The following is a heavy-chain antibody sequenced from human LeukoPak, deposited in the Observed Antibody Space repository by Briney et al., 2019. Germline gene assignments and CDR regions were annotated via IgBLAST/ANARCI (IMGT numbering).Heavy chain of an antibody. CDR2: VSTYNGHT. CDR1: GYPFGTYG. J-gene: IGHJ6*03. CDR3: ARGVVVVAAKGFYMDV. D-gene: IGHD2-15*01. Sequence: ASVTVSCKTSGYPFGTYGINWVRQAPGQGLEWMGWVSTYNGHTSYPQKFQGRVTMTTDTSTRTAYMELRSLTSDDTAVYYCARGVVVVAAKGFYMDVWGKGTTVTVSS. V-gene: IGHV1-18*01.